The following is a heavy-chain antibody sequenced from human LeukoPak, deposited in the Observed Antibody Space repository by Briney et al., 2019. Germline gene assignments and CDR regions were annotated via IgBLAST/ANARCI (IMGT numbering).Heavy chain of an antibody. Sequence: KTSETLSLTCTVSGGSISGYYWSWIRQPPGKGLEWIAYIYYNGISNYNPSLKSRVIISVDTSKNQFSLKLSSVTAADTAVYYCARSPGYYYGMDVWGQGTTVTVSS. CDR2: IYYNGIS. V-gene: IGHV4-59*01. CDR1: GGSISGYY. CDR3: ARSPGYYYGMDV. J-gene: IGHJ6*02.